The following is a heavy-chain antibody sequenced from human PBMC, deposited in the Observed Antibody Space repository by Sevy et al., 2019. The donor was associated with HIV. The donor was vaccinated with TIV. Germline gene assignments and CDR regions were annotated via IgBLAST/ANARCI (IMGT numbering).Heavy chain of an antibody. J-gene: IGHJ6*02. CDR1: GFTFSDYY. D-gene: IGHD3-10*01. CDR3: VRAGNYGSGSYGYYYYGMDV. Sequence: GGSLRLSCAASGFTFSDYYMSWIRQAPGKGLEWVSYISSSGSTIYYADSVKGRFTISRDNAKNSLYLQMNSLRAEDTAVYYCVRAGNYGSGSYGYYYYGMDVWGQGTTVTVSS. V-gene: IGHV3-11*01. CDR2: ISSSGSTI.